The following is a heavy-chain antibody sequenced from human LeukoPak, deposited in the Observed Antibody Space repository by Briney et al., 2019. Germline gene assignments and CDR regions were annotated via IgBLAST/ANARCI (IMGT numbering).Heavy chain of an antibody. CDR2: INQDGSEE. CDR1: AFAFNRNW. D-gene: IGHD5-18*01. J-gene: IGHJ4*02. Sequence: GGSLRLSCAASAFAFNRNWMTWVRQAPGKGLEWVTSINQDGSEEYYVDSVKGRFTVSRDNAENAVHLQMNSVRAEDTAVYYCAKGPDTDMTNWGQGTLVTVSS. V-gene: IGHV3-7*03. CDR3: AKGPDTDMTN.